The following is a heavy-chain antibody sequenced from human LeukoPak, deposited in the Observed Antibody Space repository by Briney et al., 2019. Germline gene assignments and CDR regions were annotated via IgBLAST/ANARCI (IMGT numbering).Heavy chain of an antibody. D-gene: IGHD3-10*02. CDR1: GFTFTTYW. J-gene: IGHJ4*02. V-gene: IGHV3-7*01. CDR2: INQGGSGR. CDR3: ARDHYVPHY. Sequence: GGSLRLSCATSGFTFTTYWMSWVRQAPGKGLEWVANINQGGSGRYYVDSVKGRFTISRDNARNSLYLQMDSRRAEDTGVYYCARDHYVPHYWGQGTLVTVSS.